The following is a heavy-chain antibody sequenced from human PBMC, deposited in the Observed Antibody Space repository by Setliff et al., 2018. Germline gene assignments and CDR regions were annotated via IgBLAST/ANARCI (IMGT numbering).Heavy chain of an antibody. D-gene: IGHD3-3*01. CDR3: ARGRDFWSGYRWGGFYFDY. CDR2: INPNSGGT. V-gene: IGHV1-2*04. Sequence: GASVKVSCKASGYTFTGYYMHWVRQAPGQGLEWMGWINPNSGGTNYAQKFQGWVTMTRDTSISTAYMGLSRLRSDDTAVYYCARGRDFWSGYRWGGFYFDYWGQGTLGTVSS. J-gene: IGHJ4*02. CDR1: GYTFTGYY.